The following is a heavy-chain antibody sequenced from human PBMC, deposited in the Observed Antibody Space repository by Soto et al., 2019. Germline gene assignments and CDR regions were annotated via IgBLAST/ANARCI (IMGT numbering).Heavy chain of an antibody. J-gene: IGHJ4*02. D-gene: IGHD5-12*01. CDR3: ARAGDGYNLGFDY. Sequence: QVQLQESGPGLVKPSPTLSLTCTVSGGSISSGGYYWSWIRQHPGKGLEWIGYIYYSGSTYYNPSLKSRVTISVDTSKNQFSLKLSSVTAADTAVYYCARAGDGYNLGFDYWGQGTLVTVSS. CDR1: GGSISSGGYY. CDR2: IYYSGST. V-gene: IGHV4-31*03.